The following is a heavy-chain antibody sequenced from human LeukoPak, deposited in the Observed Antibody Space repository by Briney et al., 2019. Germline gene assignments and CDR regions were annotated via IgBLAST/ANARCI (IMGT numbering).Heavy chain of an antibody. Sequence: PGRSLRLSCAVCGFPFSRYAMHWVRQAPGKGLEGLADISYDGNHKYYADSVKGRFTIPRDNSKNTLYLQMNSLRAEDTAVYYCAKDQPLRYFDWLSESHFDYWGQGTLVTVSS. CDR1: GFPFSRYA. V-gene: IGHV3-30-3*01. CDR2: ISYDGNHK. J-gene: IGHJ4*02. D-gene: IGHD3-9*01. CDR3: AKDQPLRYFDWLSESHFDY.